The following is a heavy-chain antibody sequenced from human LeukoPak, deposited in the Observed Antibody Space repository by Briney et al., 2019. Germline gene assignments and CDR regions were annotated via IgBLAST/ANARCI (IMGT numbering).Heavy chain of an antibody. CDR1: GFTFSTYS. J-gene: IGHJ4*02. Sequence: GGSLRLSCAASGFTFSTYSMNWVRQAPGKGLEWVSSISSSSSYIYYADSVKGRFTISRDNTKNSLYLQMNSLRAEDTAVYYCARDDRGLGQALDYWGQGTLVTVSS. CDR3: ARDDRGLGQALDY. D-gene: IGHD1-14*01. CDR2: ISSSSSYI. V-gene: IGHV3-21*01.